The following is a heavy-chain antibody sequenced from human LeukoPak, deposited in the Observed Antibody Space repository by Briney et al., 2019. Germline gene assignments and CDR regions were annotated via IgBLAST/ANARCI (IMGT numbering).Heavy chain of an antibody. Sequence: GRSLRLSCAASGHTFDDYGMRWVRQTPGKGLEWVSGVNWNGDSKVYADSVRGRFTISRDNDKNCLYLQMSRLRAEDTALYHWAREYSGSYSGSVRFDRWGQGTLVTVSS. J-gene: IGHJ5*02. CDR1: GHTFDDYG. CDR2: VNWNGDSK. V-gene: IGHV3-20*01. CDR3: AREYSGSYSGSVRFDR. D-gene: IGHD1-26*01.